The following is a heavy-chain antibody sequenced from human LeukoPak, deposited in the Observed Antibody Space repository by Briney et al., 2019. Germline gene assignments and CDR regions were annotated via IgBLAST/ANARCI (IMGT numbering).Heavy chain of an antibody. CDR3: ARVLVRGSYYHPYFDY. J-gene: IGHJ4*02. CDR1: GYTFTSYY. CDR2: INPSGGST. Sequence: ASVKVSCKASGYTFTSYYMHWVRQAPGQELEWMGIINPSGGSTSYAQKFQGRVTMTRDTSTSTVYMELSSLRSEDTAVYYCARVLVRGSYYHPYFDYWGQGTLVTVSS. D-gene: IGHD1-26*01. V-gene: IGHV1-46*01.